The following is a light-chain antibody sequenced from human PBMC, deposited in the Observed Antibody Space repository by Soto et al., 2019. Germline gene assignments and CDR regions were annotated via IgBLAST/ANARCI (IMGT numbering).Light chain of an antibody. CDR3: QQYCSSSWT. V-gene: IGKV3-20*01. CDR1: QSVSSIY. Sequence: EIVLTQSPGTLSLSPGERATLSCRASQSVSSIYLAWYQHKPGQAPSLLIYGASSRATGIHDRFSGSGSGTDFTLTISRLEPEDFAVYYCQQYCSSSWTFGRGTTVEIK. CDR2: GAS. J-gene: IGKJ1*01.